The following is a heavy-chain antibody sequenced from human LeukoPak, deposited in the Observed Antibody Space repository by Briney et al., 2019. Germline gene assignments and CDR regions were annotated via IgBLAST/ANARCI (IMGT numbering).Heavy chain of an antibody. CDR3: AREVEYSSSWFDP. Sequence: PSETLSLTCAVYGGSFSGYYWTWIRQPPGKGLEWIGEINHSGSTNYNPSLKSRVTISVDTSKNQFSLKLSSVTAADTAVYYCAREVEYSSSWFDPWGQGTLVTVSS. J-gene: IGHJ5*02. CDR1: GGSFSGYY. D-gene: IGHD6-6*01. V-gene: IGHV4-34*01. CDR2: INHSGST.